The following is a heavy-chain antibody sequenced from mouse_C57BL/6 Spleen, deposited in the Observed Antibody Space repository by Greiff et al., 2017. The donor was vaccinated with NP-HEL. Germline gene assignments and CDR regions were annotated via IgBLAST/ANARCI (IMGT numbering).Heavy chain of an antibody. CDR3: ARELVPSYFDY. J-gene: IGHJ2*01. Sequence: DVMLVESGGGLVQPGGSLSLSCAASGFTFTDYYMSWVRQPPGKALEWLGFIRNKANGYTTEYSASVKGRFTISRDNSQSILYLQMNALRAEDSATYYCARELVPSYFDYWGQGTTLTVSS. CDR1: GFTFTDYY. CDR2: IRNKANGYTT. V-gene: IGHV7-3*01. D-gene: IGHD4-1*01.